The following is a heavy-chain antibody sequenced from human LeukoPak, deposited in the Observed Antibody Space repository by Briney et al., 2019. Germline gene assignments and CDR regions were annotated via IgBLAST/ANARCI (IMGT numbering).Heavy chain of an antibody. D-gene: IGHD6-6*01. J-gene: IGHJ4*02. CDR2: IYYSGST. CDR3: ARAPSIAARRTRGYYFDY. V-gene: IGHV4-30-4*01. Sequence: SETLSLTCTVSGGSISSGDYYWSWIRQPPGKGLEWIGYIYYSGSTYYNPSLKSRVTISVDTSKNQFSLKLSSVTAADTAVYYCARAPSIAARRTRGYYFDYWGQGTLVTVSS. CDR1: GGSISSGDYY.